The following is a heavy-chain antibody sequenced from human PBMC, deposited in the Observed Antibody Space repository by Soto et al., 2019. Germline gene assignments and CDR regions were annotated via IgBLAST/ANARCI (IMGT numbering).Heavy chain of an antibody. Sequence: PGESPKISYKGSGYSFTIYWIVWVRQNPGKGLEWMGVLYPSDSDTRYSPSFQGQVTISADNSTTTAYLQWSSLKASDTAMYYCATLKTSPIGKYGLFDSWGQGGLVTVSS. V-gene: IGHV5-51*01. CDR3: ATLKTSPIGKYGLFDS. CDR1: GYSFTIYW. CDR2: LYPSDSDT. J-gene: IGHJ4*02. D-gene: IGHD1-26*01.